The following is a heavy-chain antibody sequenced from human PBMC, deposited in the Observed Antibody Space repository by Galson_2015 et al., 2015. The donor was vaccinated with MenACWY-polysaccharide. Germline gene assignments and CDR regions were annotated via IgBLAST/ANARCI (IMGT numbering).Heavy chain of an antibody. J-gene: IGHJ4*02. Sequence: SLRLSCAASGFTFSRYGMSWVRQAPGKGLEWVSVISDTGGTTYYIDSVKGRFTISRDNSKNMLYMQMNSLGVEDTAVYYCASRGAAHYWGQGTLITVSS. CDR2: ISDTGGTT. V-gene: IGHV3-23*01. CDR3: ASRGAAHY. D-gene: IGHD6-25*01. CDR1: GFTFSRYG.